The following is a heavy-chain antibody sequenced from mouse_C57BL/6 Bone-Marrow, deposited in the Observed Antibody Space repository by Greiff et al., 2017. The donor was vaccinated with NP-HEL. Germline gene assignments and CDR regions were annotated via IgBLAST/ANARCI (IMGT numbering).Heavy chain of an antibody. CDR2: ISSGGSYT. V-gene: IGHV5-6*01. D-gene: IGHD2-5*01. CDR3: ARAYYSTLDY. J-gene: IGHJ2*01. Sequence: EVKLVESGGDLVKPGGSLKLSCVASGFTFSSYGMSWVRQTPDKRLEWVATISSGGSYTYYPDSVKGRFTISRDNAKNTLYLQMSSLKSEDTAMYYCARAYYSTLDYWGQGTTLTVSS. CDR1: GFTFSSYG.